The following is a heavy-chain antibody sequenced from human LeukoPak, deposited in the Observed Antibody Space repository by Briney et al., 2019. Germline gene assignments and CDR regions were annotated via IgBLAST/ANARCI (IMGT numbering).Heavy chain of an antibody. CDR1: GGSISSSSYY. J-gene: IGHJ4*02. CDR2: IYYSGST. Sequence: PSETLSLTSTVSGGSISSSSYYWGWIRQPPGKGLEWIGSIYYSGSTYYNPSLKSRVTISVDTSKNQFSLKLSSVTAADTAVYYCGRVVGLSYGGTYYFDYWGQGTLVTVSS. CDR3: GRVVGLSYGGTYYFDY. V-gene: IGHV4-39*01. D-gene: IGHD4-23*01.